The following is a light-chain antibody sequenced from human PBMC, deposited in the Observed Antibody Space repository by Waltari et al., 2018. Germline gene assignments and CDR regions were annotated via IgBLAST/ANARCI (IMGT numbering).Light chain of an antibody. V-gene: IGKV3-11*01. J-gene: IGKJ4*01. CDR1: QSVSTY. CDR2: DAS. CDR3: QQRSNWPPSLT. Sequence: EVVLTQSPATLSLSPGERATLPCRASQSVSTYLAWYQQKPGQALRLLIYDASNRATGIPARFSGSGSGTRFTLTISSLEPDDFAVYYCQQRSNWPPSLTFGGGTKVEIK.